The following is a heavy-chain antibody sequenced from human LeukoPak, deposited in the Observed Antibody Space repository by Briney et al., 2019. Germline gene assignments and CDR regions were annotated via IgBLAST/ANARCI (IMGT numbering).Heavy chain of an antibody. CDR1: GYTFTSYG. Sequence: ASVKVSCKASGYTFTSYGISWVRQAPGQGLEWMGWISAYNGNTNYAQKLQGRVTMTTDTSTSTAYMELRSLRSDDTAVYYCARGDISGWYPSYYFDYWGQGTLVTVSS. CDR2: ISAYNGNT. D-gene: IGHD6-19*01. V-gene: IGHV1-18*01. CDR3: ARGDISGWYPSYYFDY. J-gene: IGHJ4*02.